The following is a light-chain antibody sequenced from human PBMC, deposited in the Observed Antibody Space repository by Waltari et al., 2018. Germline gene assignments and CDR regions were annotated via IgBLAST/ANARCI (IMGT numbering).Light chain of an antibody. Sequence: AIQVTQTPSSLSASVGDRVTVTCRASQDIRNDLGWFQQKPGKAPKLLIYSASILQSGVPSRFSGSGSGTDFTLTISSLQPEDFATYYCLQDHSYPWTFGQGTKVEIK. CDR1: QDIRND. CDR2: SAS. CDR3: LQDHSYPWT. J-gene: IGKJ1*01. V-gene: IGKV1-6*01.